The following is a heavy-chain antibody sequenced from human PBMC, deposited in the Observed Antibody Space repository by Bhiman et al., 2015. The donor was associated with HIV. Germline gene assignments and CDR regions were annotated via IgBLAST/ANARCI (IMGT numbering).Heavy chain of an antibody. CDR2: IYSNDNT. J-gene: IGHJ4*02. CDR1: GFTVSSKY. Sequence: EVQLVESGGGLVQPGGSLRLSCAASGFTVSSKYMSWVRQAPGKGLEWVSVIYSNDNTYYADSVKGRFTISRDNSKNTLYLQMNSLRAEDTAMYYCARAEALQFLEWLVGFDYWGQGTLVTVSS. CDR3: ARAEALQFLEWLVGFDY. V-gene: IGHV3-66*01. D-gene: IGHD3-3*01.